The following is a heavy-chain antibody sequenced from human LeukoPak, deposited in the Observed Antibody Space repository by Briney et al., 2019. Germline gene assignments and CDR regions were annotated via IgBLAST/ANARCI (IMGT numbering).Heavy chain of an antibody. V-gene: IGHV4-30-2*01. CDR2: IFHTVHP. CDR3: ARGFYGSGSQLDY. Sequence: SETQSLTCAVSGGSISSGDYPWRWIRQPPGKGLEWIGYIFHTVHPSYNPSLKSRVTISVDMSKNQLSLKLSSVTAADTAVYYCARGFYGSGSQLDYWGQGTLVTVSS. J-gene: IGHJ4*02. CDR1: GGSISSGDYP. D-gene: IGHD3-10*01.